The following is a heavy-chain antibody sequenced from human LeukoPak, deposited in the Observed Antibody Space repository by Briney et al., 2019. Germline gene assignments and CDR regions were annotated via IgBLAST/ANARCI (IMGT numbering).Heavy chain of an antibody. Sequence: PSGTLSLTCAVSGGSISSSNWWSWVRQPPGKGLEWIGEIYHSGSTNYNPSLKSRVTISVDKSKNQFSLKLSSVTAADTAVYYCARGQVGSYAYYYYYGMDVWGQGTTVTVSS. CDR1: GGSISSSNW. CDR3: ARGQVGSYAYYYYYGMDV. CDR2: IYHSGST. J-gene: IGHJ6*02. D-gene: IGHD1-26*01. V-gene: IGHV4-4*02.